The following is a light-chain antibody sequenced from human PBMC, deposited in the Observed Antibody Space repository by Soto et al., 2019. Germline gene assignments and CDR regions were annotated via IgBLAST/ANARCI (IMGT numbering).Light chain of an antibody. CDR2: WAS. Sequence: DIVMTQSPDSLSLSLGERATINCKSSQSVSHSSHNKNYLVWFQQKPGQPPKLLIYWASTRESGVPDRFSGSGSGTDFTLTISSLQAEDVAVYYCQQFFSFPPIFGGGTRVEIK. J-gene: IGKJ4*01. V-gene: IGKV4-1*01. CDR3: QQFFSFPPI. CDR1: QSVSHSSHNKNY.